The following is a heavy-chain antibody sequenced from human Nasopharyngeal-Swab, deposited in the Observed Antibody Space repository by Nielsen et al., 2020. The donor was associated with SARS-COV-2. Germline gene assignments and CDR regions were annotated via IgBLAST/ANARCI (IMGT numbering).Heavy chain of an antibody. CDR2: IYYSGCT. J-gene: IGHJ4*02. D-gene: IGHD6-19*01. V-gene: IGHV4-39*01. Sequence: WIRQPPGKGLEWIGSIYYSGCTYYNPSLKSRVTISVDTSKNQFSLMLSSVTAADTAVYYCATRQRPSYSSGWYQQITDDWGQGTLVTVSS. CDR3: ATRQRPSYSSGWYQQITDD.